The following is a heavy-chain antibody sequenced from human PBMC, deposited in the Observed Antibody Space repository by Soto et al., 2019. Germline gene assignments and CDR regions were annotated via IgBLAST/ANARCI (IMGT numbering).Heavy chain of an antibody. D-gene: IGHD2-15*01. CDR3: ALRLGYCSGGSCYFDY. V-gene: IGHV1-18*01. CDR1: GYTFTSYG. Sequence: ASVKVSCKXSGYTFTSYGISWVRQAPGQGLEWMGWISAYNGNTNYAQKLQGRVTMTTDTSTSTAYMELRSLRSDDTAVYYCALRLGYCSGGSCYFDYWGQGTLVTVSS. J-gene: IGHJ4*02. CDR2: ISAYNGNT.